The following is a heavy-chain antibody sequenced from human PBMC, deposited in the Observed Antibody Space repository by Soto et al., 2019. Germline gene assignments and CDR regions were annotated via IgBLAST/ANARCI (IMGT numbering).Heavy chain of an antibody. CDR1: DDSSSNYK. V-gene: IGHV4-59*08. J-gene: IGHJ6*02. CDR3: VRQGFGRLHGLVDV. CDR2: VDSNGGT. D-gene: IGHD3-10*01. Sequence: SETLSLTCTVSDDSSSNYKWSWIRQPPGRRLEWIGYVDSNGGTSYNPSLQSRVTISIDTSTKQFFLRLSSVTAADTAVYYCVRQGFGRLHGLVDVWGQGTTVTVSS.